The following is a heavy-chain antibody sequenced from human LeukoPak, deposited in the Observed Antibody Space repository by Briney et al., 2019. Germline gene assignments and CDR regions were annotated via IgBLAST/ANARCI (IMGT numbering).Heavy chain of an antibody. J-gene: IGHJ6*02. CDR1: GFTFSNYD. CDR3: ARWGRYCTGATCSYYYGLDV. Sequence: GGSLRLSCAASGFTFSNYDMHWVRQVTGKGLEWVSAIGSADDTYYRGSVKGRFTISRENAKTSSYLQMNSLRAGDTAVYYCARWGRYCTGATCSYYYGLDVWGQGTTVTVSS. CDR2: IGSADDT. V-gene: IGHV3-13*01. D-gene: IGHD2-8*02.